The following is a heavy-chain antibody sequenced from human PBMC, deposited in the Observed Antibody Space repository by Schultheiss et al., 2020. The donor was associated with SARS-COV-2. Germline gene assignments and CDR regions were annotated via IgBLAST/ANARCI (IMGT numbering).Heavy chain of an antibody. CDR1: GFTFSSYA. Sequence: GGSLRLSCAASGFTFSSYAMSWVRQAPGKGLEWVSAISGSGGSTYYADSVKGRFTISRDNSKNTLYLQMNSLRAEDTAVYYCAKEGWDVGRFIPSLMVFNAAGYWGQGTLVTVSS. CDR3: AKEGWDVGRFIPSLMVFNAAGY. D-gene: IGHD2-8*01. V-gene: IGHV3-23*01. CDR2: ISGSGGST. J-gene: IGHJ4*02.